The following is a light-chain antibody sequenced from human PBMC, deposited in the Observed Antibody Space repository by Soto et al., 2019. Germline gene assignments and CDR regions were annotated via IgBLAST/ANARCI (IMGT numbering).Light chain of an antibody. CDR2: ADD. J-gene: IGLJ1*01. CDR3: QSYVSLNLA. Sequence: NFMLTQPHSVSESPGKTVTLSCTGSSGSIASNYVQWYQQRPGSAPTVVIYADDQRPSGVPDRFSGSIDRSYNSASLSIPGLKTEDEADYCCQSYVSLNLAFGTGTKVTVL. V-gene: IGLV6-57*02. CDR1: SGSIASNY.